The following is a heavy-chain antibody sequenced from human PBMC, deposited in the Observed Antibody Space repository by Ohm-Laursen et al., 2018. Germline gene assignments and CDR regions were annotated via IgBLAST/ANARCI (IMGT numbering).Heavy chain of an antibody. D-gene: IGHD3-22*01. J-gene: IGHJ6*02. CDR2: INADATTT. V-gene: IGHV3-74*01. CDR3: ARGTDSSGYYYYYYYGMDV. Sequence: SLRLSCAASGFTFSDFWMQWVRHAPGKGLVWVSRINADATTTPYADSVKGRVTISRDNAKNSLYLQMNSLGAEDTAVYYCARGTDSSGYYYYYYYGMDVWGQGTTVTVSS. CDR1: GFTFSDFW.